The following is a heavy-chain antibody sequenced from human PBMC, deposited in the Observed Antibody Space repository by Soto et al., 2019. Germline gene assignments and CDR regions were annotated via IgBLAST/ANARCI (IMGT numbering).Heavy chain of an antibody. CDR3: ARGGSGWYGTVGPPYYFDY. D-gene: IGHD6-19*01. J-gene: IGHJ4*02. CDR2: INPSGGST. Sequence: QVQLVQSGAEVKKPGASVKVSCKASGYTFTSYYMHWGRQAPGQGLEWMGIINPSGGSTSYAQKVQGRVTMTTDTSTSTVYMELSSLRSEDTAVYYCARGGSGWYGTVGPPYYFDYWGQGTLVTVSS. V-gene: IGHV1-46*01. CDR1: GYTFTSYY.